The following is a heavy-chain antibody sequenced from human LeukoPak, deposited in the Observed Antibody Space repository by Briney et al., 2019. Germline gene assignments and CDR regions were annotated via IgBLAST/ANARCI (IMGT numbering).Heavy chain of an antibody. D-gene: IGHD3-10*01. CDR3: ARDVGSGSYPY. V-gene: IGHV3-21*01. CDR1: GFTFSSYT. J-gene: IGHJ4*02. CDR2: ISSSSSHI. Sequence: PGGSLRLSCAASGFTFSSYTMNWVRQAPERGLEWVSSISSSSSHIYYADSVKGRFTISRDNSKNTLYPQMNSLRAEDTAVYYCARDVGSGSYPYWGQGTLVTVSS.